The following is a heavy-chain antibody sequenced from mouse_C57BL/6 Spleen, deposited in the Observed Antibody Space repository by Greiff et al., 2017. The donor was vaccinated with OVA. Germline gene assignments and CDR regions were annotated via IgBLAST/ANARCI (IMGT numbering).Heavy chain of an antibody. Sequence: QVQLQQSGPELVKPGASVKISCKASGYAFSSSWMNWVKQRPGKGLEWIGRIYPGDGDTNYNGKFKGKATLTADKSSSTAYMQLSSLTSEDSAVYFCAITTVVARGLAYWGQGTLVTVSA. CDR1: GYAFSSSW. J-gene: IGHJ3*01. V-gene: IGHV1-82*01. CDR2: IYPGDGDT. CDR3: AITTVVARGLAY. D-gene: IGHD1-1*01.